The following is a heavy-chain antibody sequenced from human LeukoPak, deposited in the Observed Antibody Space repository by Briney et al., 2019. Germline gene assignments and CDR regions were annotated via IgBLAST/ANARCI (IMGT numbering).Heavy chain of an antibody. J-gene: IGHJ4*02. D-gene: IGHD6-13*01. CDR1: GFSVSHNY. Sequence: PGGSLRLSCTASGFSVSHNYRNWVRQAPGKGLEWVALIYSGGNTHYADSVKGRFTISRDNSKNTLYLQMSSLRVEDTAVYYCTRDTPGIAASVSGGWGQGTLVTVSS. V-gene: IGHV3-53*01. CDR3: TRDTPGIAASVSGG. CDR2: IYSGGNT.